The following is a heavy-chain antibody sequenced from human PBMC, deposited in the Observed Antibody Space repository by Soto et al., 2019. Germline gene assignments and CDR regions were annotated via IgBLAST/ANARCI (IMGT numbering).Heavy chain of an antibody. Sequence: QVQLQESGPGLVKPSGTLSLTCAVSGGSISSSNWWSWVRQPPGKGLEWIGEIYHSGSTNYNPSLKSRVPLSVDKSKNQFLLKLSSVAAADTAGDCCARGGGTGCSGGSCYSDYWGQGTLVTVSS. CDR3: ARGGGTGCSGGSCYSDY. D-gene: IGHD2-15*01. V-gene: IGHV4-4*01. J-gene: IGHJ4*02. CDR2: IYHSGST. CDR1: GGSISSSNW.